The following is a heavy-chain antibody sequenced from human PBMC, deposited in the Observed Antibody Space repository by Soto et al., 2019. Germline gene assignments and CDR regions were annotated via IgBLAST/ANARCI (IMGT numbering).Heavy chain of an antibody. J-gene: IGHJ3*02. CDR1: AYTFTTYG. D-gene: IGHD1-26*01. CDR2: ISAYNGNT. V-gene: IGHV1-18*01. CDR3: ARDRIVGASGAFDI. Sequence: ASVKVSCKASAYTFTTYGVSWVRQAPGQGLEWMGWISAYNGNTNYAQKLQGRVTMTTHTSTSTAYMELRSLRSDAKAVYSCARDRIVGASGAFDIWGQGTMVHVSS.